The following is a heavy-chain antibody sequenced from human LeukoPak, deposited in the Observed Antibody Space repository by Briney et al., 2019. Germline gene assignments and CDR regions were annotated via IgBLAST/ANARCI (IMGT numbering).Heavy chain of an antibody. J-gene: IGHJ3*02. CDR2: ISAYNGNT. CDR1: GYTFTSYG. D-gene: IGHD1-1*01. V-gene: IGHV1-18*01. Sequence: ASVKVSCKASGYTFTSYGITWVRQAPGQGLEWMGWISAYNGNTNYAQNLQGRVTMTEDTSTDTAYMELSSLRSEDTAVYYCATGFLERLGGIWGQGTMVTVSS. CDR3: ATGFLERLGGI.